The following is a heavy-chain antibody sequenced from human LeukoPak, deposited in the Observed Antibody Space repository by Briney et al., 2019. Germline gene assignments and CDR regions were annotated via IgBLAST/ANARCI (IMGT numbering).Heavy chain of an antibody. V-gene: IGHV4-59*01. CDR1: GGSISSYY. D-gene: IGHD3-9*01. CDR3: ARRDPYDILTGYFDY. CDR2: IYYSGST. Sequence: SETLSLTCTVSGGSISSYYWSWIRQPPGKGLEWIGYIYYSGSTNYNPSLKSRVTISVDTSKNQFSLKLSSVTAADTAVYYCARRDPYDILTGYFDYWGQGTLVTVSS. J-gene: IGHJ4*02.